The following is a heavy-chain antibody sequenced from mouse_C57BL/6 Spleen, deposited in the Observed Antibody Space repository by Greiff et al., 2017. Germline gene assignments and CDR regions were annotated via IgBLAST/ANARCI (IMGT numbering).Heavy chain of an antibody. Sequence: VQLQQSGPELVKPGASVKISCKASGYTFTDYYMNWVKQSHGKSLEWIGDINPNNGGTSYNQKFKGKATLTVDKSSSTAYMELRSLTSEDSAVYYCARLPYSNFYAMDYWGQGTSVTVSS. CDR2: INPNNGGT. D-gene: IGHD2-5*01. CDR3: ARLPYSNFYAMDY. V-gene: IGHV1-26*01. CDR1: GYTFTDYY. J-gene: IGHJ4*01.